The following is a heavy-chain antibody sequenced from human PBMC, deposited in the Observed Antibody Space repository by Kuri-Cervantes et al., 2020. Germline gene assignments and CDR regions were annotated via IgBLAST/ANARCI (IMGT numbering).Heavy chain of an antibody. D-gene: IGHD1-26*01. V-gene: IGHV3-30-3*01. CDR3: ARDYRGSYTGAHY. Sequence: LSLTCAASGFTFDDYAMHWVRQAPGKGLEWVAVISYDGSNKYYADSVKGRFTISRDNSKNTLYLQMNSLRAEDTAVYYCARDYRGSYTGAHYWGQGTLVTVSS. CDR1: GFTFDDYA. CDR2: ISYDGSNK. J-gene: IGHJ4*02.